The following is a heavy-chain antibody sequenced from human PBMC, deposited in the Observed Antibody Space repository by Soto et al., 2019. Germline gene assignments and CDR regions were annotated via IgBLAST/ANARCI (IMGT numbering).Heavy chain of an antibody. CDR1: GGSISSGGYY. J-gene: IGHJ6*02. V-gene: IGHV4-31*03. Sequence: SETLSLTCTVSGGSISSGGYYWSWIRQHPGKGLEWIGYIYYSGSTYYNPSPKSRVTISVDTSKNQFSLKLSSVTAADTAVYYCARDRSSSGMDVWGQGTTVTVSS. D-gene: IGHD6-19*01. CDR2: IYYSGST. CDR3: ARDRSSSGMDV.